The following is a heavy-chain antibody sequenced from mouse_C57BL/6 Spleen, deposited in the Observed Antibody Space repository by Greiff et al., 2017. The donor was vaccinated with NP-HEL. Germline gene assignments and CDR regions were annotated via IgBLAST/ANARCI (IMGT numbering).Heavy chain of an antibody. CDR3: ARESARAAY. J-gene: IGHJ2*01. Sequence: VQLQQSGAELVKPGASVKMSCKASGYTFTSYTMHWVNQRPGKGLEWIGYINPSSGYTKYNQKFKDKATLTADKSSSTAYMQLSSLTSEDSAVYYCARESARAAYWDQGTTLTVSS. V-gene: IGHV1-4*01. CDR2: INPSSGYT. CDR1: GYTFTSYT.